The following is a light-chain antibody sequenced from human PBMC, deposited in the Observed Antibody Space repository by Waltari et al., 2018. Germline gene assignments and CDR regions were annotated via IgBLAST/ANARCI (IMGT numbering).Light chain of an antibody. CDR3: CSYAATYTLL. V-gene: IGLV2-11*01. CDR1: SSDGGYFKD. CDR2: DVS. Sequence: QCALTPPRSVSGSPGQSVTIPCTGTSSDGGYFKDVPWYQQHPGSAPKLMIYDVSTRLSGVPDRFSGSKSENTASLTISGLQAEDEADYYCCSYAATYTLLFGGGTKLTVL. J-gene: IGLJ3*02.